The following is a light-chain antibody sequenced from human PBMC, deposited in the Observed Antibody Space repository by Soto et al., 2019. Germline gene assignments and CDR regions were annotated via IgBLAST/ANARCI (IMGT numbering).Light chain of an antibody. V-gene: IGKV3-11*01. Sequence: EIMLSQSPATLSLTPGERATLSCRASQSVSSYLAWYQQKPGQAPRLLIYDASNRATGIPARFSGSGSGTEFTLTISSLQSEDFAVYYCQQYTDWPLTFGGGTMVDI. CDR3: QQYTDWPLT. CDR1: QSVSSY. CDR2: DAS. J-gene: IGKJ4*02.